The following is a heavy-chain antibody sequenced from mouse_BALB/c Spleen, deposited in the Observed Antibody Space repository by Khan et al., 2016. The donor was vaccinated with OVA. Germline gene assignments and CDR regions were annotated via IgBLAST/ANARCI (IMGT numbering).Heavy chain of an antibody. J-gene: IGHJ4*01. CDR1: GFTFSSYG. CDR2: ISSGGSYT. D-gene: IGHD2-2*01. V-gene: IGHV5-6*01. CDR3: ARQPGYNEGSAIDY. Sequence: EVVLVESGGDLVKPGGSLKLSCAASGFTFSSYGMSWVRQTPDKRLEWVAAISSGGSYTYYPDSLKGRFPISRDNAKITLYLQMYSLKSEDTAMYYCARQPGYNEGSAIDYWGQGTSVTVSS.